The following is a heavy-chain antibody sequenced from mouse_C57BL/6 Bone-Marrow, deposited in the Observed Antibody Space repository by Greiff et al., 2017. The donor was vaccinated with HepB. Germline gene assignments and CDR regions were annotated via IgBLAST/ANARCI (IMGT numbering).Heavy chain of an antibody. D-gene: IGHD1-1*01. V-gene: IGHV3-3*01. J-gene: IGHJ4*01. CDR3: AREDYYGSSYAMDY. Sequence: EVMLVESGPSLVRPSQTLSLTCTVTGFSINSDCYWIWIRQFPGNKLEYIGYTFYSGITYYNPSLESRTYITRDTSKNQFSLKLSSVTTEDTATYYCAREDYYGSSYAMDYWGQGTSVTVSS. CDR1: GFSINSDCY. CDR2: TFYSGIT.